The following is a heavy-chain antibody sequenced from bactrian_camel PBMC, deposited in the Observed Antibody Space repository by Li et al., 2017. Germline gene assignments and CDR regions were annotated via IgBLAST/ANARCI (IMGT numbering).Heavy chain of an antibody. Sequence: HVQLVESGGGSVQAGGSLRLSCVAVQDTTKRNAMAWFRQSPGKEREGLAAISNVGDRTYADSVQGRFTISHDNAKNTVYLQMNRLKPEDTAMYYCGAGRCRWSSVDGEQHYFDPKYWGQGTQVTVS. J-gene: IGHJ4*01. CDR1: QDTTKRNA. CDR2: ISNVGDR. D-gene: IGHD2*01. CDR3: GAGRCRWSSVDGEQHYFDPKY. V-gene: IGHV3S53*01.